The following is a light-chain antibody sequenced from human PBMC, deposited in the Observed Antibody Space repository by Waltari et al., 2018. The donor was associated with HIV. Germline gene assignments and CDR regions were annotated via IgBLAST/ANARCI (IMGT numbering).Light chain of an antibody. CDR1: SSNVGKNY. CDR3: ASWDDALSSWL. J-gene: IGLJ6*01. CDR2: RND. V-gene: IGLV1-47*01. Sequence: QSGLRQPPSTSRPPGQRVGLSCSGSSSNVGKNYVSWFQQLPRAAPRLLIYRNDRRPSGVPDRFTAAKSGTSASLVISGLRSDDEADYFCASWDDALSSWLFGGGTKLTVL.